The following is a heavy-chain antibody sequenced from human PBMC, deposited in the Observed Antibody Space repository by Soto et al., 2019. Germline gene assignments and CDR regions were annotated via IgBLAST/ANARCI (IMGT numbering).Heavy chain of an antibody. D-gene: IGHD1-26*01. Sequence: GGSLGLACAASGFIFENFGMSWVRQAPGKGLEWISSISGSGFKKYYADSVKGRFTISRDNSKSTVYLELNNLSAEDTAVYHCAKNQGVELVPLATVDWFDPWGQGSVVTVSS. J-gene: IGHJ5*02. V-gene: IGHV3-23*01. CDR3: AKNQGVELVPLATVDWFDP. CDR1: GFIFENFG. CDR2: ISGSGFKK.